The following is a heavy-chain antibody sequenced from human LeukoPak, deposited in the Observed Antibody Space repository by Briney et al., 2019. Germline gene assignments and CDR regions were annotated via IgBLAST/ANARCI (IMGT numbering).Heavy chain of an antibody. Sequence: GGSLRLSCAASGFTFSNYAMNWVRQAPEKGLEWVSVITSGGSTYYADSVKGRFTISRDNSKNTLYLQMNSLRAEDTAVYYCAKDRYDSGWYYFGYWGQGTLVTVSS. J-gene: IGHJ4*02. CDR1: GFTFSNYA. V-gene: IGHV3-23*01. CDR2: ITSGGST. D-gene: IGHD6-19*01. CDR3: AKDRYDSGWYYFGY.